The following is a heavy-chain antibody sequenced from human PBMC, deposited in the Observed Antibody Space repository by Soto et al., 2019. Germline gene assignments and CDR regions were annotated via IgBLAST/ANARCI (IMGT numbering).Heavy chain of an antibody. CDR3: ARVGSVRWRRALPDWFDP. J-gene: IGHJ5*02. CDR1: GGSISSYY. Sequence: QVQLQESGPGLVKPSETLSLTCTVSGGSISSYYWSWIRQPPGKGLEWIGYIYYSGSTNYNPSLKSRVTISVDTSKNQFSLKLSSVTAADTAVYYCARVGSVRWRRALPDWFDPWGQGTLVTVSS. V-gene: IGHV4-59*01. CDR2: IYYSGST.